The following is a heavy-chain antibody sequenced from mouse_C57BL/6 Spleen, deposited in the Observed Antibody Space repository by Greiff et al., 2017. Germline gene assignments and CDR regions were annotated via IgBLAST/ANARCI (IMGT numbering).Heavy chain of an antibody. V-gene: IGHV1-55*01. D-gene: IGHD2-4*01. CDR3: AILYDYLFYFDY. CDR2: IYPGSGST. J-gene: IGHJ2*01. Sequence: QVQLQQPGAELVKPGASVKMSCKASGYTFTSYWITWVKQRPGQGLEWIGDIYPGSGSTNYNEKFKSKATLTVDTSSSTAYMQLSSLTSEDSSVYYCAILYDYLFYFDYWGQGTTLTVSS. CDR1: GYTFTSYW.